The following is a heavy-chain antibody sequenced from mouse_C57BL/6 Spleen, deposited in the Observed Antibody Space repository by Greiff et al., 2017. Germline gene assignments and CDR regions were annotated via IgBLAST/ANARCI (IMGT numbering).Heavy chain of an antibody. Sequence: VQLQQSGAELVRPGTSVKVSCKASGYAFTNYLIEWVKQRPGQGLEWIGVINPGSGGTNYNKKFKGKATLTADKSSSTAYMQLSSLTSEDSAVYFCARRGGGYWGQGTTLTVSS. J-gene: IGHJ2*01. V-gene: IGHV1-54*01. CDR1: GYAFTNYL. CDR2: INPGSGGT. CDR3: ARRGGGY.